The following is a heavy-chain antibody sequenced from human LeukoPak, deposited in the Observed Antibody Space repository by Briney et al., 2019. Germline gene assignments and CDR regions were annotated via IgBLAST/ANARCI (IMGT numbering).Heavy chain of an antibody. CDR3: ARGHHVVVATATWASDAFDL. Sequence: GESLKISCKGSGYNFTSHWIGWVRQMPGKGLERMGIIYPGDSDSRQSPSLRGQVTISADKSINTAYLQWNSLKASDTAMYYCARGHHVVVATATWASDAFDLWGQGTTVTVSS. V-gene: IGHV5-51*01. CDR2: IYPGDSDS. J-gene: IGHJ3*01. D-gene: IGHD2-21*02. CDR1: GYNFTSHW.